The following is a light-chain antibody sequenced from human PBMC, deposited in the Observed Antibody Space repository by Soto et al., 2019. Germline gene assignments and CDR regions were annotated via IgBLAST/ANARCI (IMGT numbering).Light chain of an antibody. CDR3: LQRSAWPWT. J-gene: IGKJ1*01. V-gene: IGKV3-11*01. CDR2: DSS. Sequence: EIVLTQSPATLSLSPGERATLSCRASQSITGYLDWYQQKSGQAPRLLIYDSSNRATGIPARFSGSGSGTDFPLTIRSREPEDFAVYYCLQRSAWPWTFGQGTKVEI. CDR1: QSITGY.